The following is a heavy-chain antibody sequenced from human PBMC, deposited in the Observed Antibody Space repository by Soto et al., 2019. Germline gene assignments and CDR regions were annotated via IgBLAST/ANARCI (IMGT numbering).Heavy chain of an antibody. CDR1: GFTFSSYA. D-gene: IGHD3-10*01. V-gene: IGHV3-23*01. Sequence: EVQLLESGGGLVQPGGSLRLSCAASGFTFSSYAMSWVRQAPGKGLEWVSAISGSGGSTYYADSVKGRFTISRDNSKNTLYLQMNSLRAEDTAVYYCAKVGDLWFGELLSQNYYYYYMDVWGKGTTVTVSS. CDR3: AKVGDLWFGELLSQNYYYYYMDV. CDR2: ISGSGGST. J-gene: IGHJ6*03.